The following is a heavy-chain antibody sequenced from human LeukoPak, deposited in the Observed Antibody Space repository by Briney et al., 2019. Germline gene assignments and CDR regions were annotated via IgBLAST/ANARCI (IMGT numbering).Heavy chain of an antibody. CDR1: GGSISSSSYY. J-gene: IGHJ4*02. CDR2: IYYSGST. D-gene: IGHD6-13*01. V-gene: IGHV4-39*07. CDR3: ARGAAAGMIFDY. Sequence: SETLSLTCTVSGGSISSSSYYWGWIRQPPGKGLEWIGSIYYSGSTYYNPSLKSRVTISVDTSKNQFSLKLSSVTAVDTAVYYCARGAAAGMIFDYWGQGTLVTVSS.